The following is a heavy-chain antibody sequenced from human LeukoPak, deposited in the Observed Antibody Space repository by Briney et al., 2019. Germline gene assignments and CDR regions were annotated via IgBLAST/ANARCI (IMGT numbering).Heavy chain of an antibody. V-gene: IGHV3-30*04. CDR1: GFTFSSYA. J-gene: IGHJ4*02. D-gene: IGHD3-22*01. Sequence: PGGSLRLSCAASGFTFSSYAMHWVRQAPGKGLEWVAVISYDGSNKYYADSVKGRFTISRDNSKNTLYLQMNSLRVEDAAVYYCRGYYFETSVDYWGQGTLVTVSS. CDR3: RGYYFETSVDY. CDR2: ISYDGSNK.